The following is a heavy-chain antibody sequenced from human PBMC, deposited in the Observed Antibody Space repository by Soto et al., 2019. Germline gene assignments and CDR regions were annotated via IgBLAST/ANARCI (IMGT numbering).Heavy chain of an antibody. CDR3: ARVASKAYYYDSTDNWFDP. CDR2: IIPIFGTA. V-gene: IGHV1-69*13. CDR1: GGTFSSYA. J-gene: IGHJ5*02. Sequence: SVKVSCKASGGTFSSYAISWVRQAPGQGLEWMGGIIPIFGTANYAQKFQGRVTITADESTSTAYMELSSLRSEDTAVYYCARVASKAYYYDSTDNWFDPWGQGTLVTVS. D-gene: IGHD3-22*01.